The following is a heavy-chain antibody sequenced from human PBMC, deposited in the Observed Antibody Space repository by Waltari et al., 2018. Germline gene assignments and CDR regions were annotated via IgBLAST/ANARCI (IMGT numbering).Heavy chain of an antibody. CDR2: ISSSSRYI. Sequence: EVQLVESGGGLVKPGGSLSLSCAASGFTFSSYSMNWVRQAPGKGLEWVSSISSSSRYIYDADAVKGRFTVSRDNAKYSLYLQMNSLRAEDTAVYYCARAATSSVDYWGQGTLVTVSS. CDR1: GFTFSSYS. V-gene: IGHV3-21*01. J-gene: IGHJ4*02. CDR3: ARAATSSVDY.